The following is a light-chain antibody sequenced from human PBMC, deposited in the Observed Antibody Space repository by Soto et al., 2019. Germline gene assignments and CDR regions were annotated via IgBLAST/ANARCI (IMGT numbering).Light chain of an antibody. J-gene: IGKJ4*01. CDR1: QSAGSY. V-gene: IGKV3-11*01. Sequence: EIVLTQSPATLSLSPGEGATLSCRASQSAGSYLAWYQQKPGQAPRLLIYATSNRATGFPARFSGSGCGADFTLIISMLDAEVVAVYYCQQRSDSFTFGGGTKVEIK. CDR3: QQRSDSFT. CDR2: ATS.